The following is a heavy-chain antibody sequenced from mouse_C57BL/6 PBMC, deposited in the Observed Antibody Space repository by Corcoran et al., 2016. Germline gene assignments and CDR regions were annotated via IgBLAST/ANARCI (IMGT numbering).Heavy chain of an antibody. Sequence: QVQLQQSGAELVKPGASLPLSCTASGYTFTEYTIPWVTQRPGQGLEWIGWFYPGSGSIKYNEKFKDKATLTADKSSSTVYMELSRLTSDDSAGYCWARPDYYDYDGWLAYWGQGTLVTVSA. J-gene: IGHJ3*01. V-gene: IGHV1-62-2*01. D-gene: IGHD2-4*01. CDR3: ARPDYYDYDGWLAY. CDR1: GYTFTEYT. CDR2: FYPGSGSI.